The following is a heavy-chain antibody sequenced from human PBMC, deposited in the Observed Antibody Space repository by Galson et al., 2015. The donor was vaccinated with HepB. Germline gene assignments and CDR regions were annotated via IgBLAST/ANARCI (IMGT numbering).Heavy chain of an antibody. CDR1: GFTFSSYE. CDR3: ARDPRLAYSSSWYYYYGMDV. J-gene: IGHJ6*02. V-gene: IGHV3-48*03. Sequence: SLRLSCAASGFTFSSYEMNWVRQAPGKGLEWVSYISSSGSTIYYADSVKGRFTISRDNAKNSLYLQMNSLRAEDTAVYYCARDPRLAYSSSWYYYYGMDVWGQGTTVTVSS. CDR2: ISSSGSTI. D-gene: IGHD6-13*01.